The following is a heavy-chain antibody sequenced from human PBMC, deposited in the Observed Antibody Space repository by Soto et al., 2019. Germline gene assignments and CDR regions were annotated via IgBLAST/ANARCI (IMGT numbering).Heavy chain of an antibody. V-gene: IGHV3-15*01. J-gene: IGHJ4*02. D-gene: IGHD6-19*01. CDR2: IKSKTDGGTT. Sequence: GGSLRLSCAASGFTFSNAWMSWVRQAPGKGLEWVGRIKSKTDGGTTDYAAPVKGRFTISRDDSKNTLYLQMNSLKAEDTAVYYCTTDEAVAGRGFDCWGQGTLVTVSS. CDR1: GFTFSNAW. CDR3: TTDEAVAGRGFDC.